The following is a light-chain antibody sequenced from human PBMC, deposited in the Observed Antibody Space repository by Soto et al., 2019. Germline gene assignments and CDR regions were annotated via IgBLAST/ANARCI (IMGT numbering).Light chain of an antibody. CDR1: FSNIGSSS. Sequence: QSVLTQPPSVSGTPGQRVTISCSGSFSNIGSSSVNWYQQFPGTAPKLLIYDTNERPSGIPDRFSGSKSGTSATLGITGLQTGDEADYYCATWDASLNAGVFGGGTKLTVL. CDR2: DTN. V-gene: IGLV1-51*01. J-gene: IGLJ2*01. CDR3: ATWDASLNAGV.